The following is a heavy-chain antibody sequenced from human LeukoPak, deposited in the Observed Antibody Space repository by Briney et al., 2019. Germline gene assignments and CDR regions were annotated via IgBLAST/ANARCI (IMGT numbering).Heavy chain of an antibody. CDR1: GYTFTSYD. V-gene: IGHV1-8*01. Sequence: ASVKVSCKASGYTFTSYDINWVRQATGQGLEWMGWMNPNSGNTGYAQKFQGRVTMTRNTSISTAYMELSSLGSEDTAVYYCARGRLVNYYYYMDVWGKGTTVTISS. J-gene: IGHJ6*03. D-gene: IGHD6-19*01. CDR2: MNPNSGNT. CDR3: ARGRLVNYYYYMDV.